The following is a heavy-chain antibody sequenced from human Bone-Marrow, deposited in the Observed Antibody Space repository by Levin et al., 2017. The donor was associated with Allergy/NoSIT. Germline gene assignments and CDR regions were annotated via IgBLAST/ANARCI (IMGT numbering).Heavy chain of an antibody. V-gene: IGHV1-3*01. J-gene: IGHJ6*02. CDR1: GYTFTTYA. D-gene: IGHD4-17*01. Sequence: ASVKVSCKASGYTFTTYAMHWVRQAPGQRLEWMGWINAGNGNTKYSQKIQGRVTISRDTSASTAYMELSSLRSEDTAVYYCAREEEEIRSVTTSSKYYYGMDVWGQGTTVTVSS. CDR3: AREEEEIRSVTTSSKYYYGMDV. CDR2: INAGNGNT.